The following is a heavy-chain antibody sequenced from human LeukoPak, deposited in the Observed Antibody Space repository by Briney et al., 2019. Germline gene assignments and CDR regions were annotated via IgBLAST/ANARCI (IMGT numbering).Heavy chain of an antibody. CDR1: GFTFSSYE. CDR2: ISSSGSTI. Sequence: GGSLRLSCAASGFTFSSYEMNWVRQAPGKGLEWVSYISSSGSTIYYVDSVKGRFTISRDNAKNSLYLQMNSLRAKDTAVYYCARLVGYDSSGRSQYFDYWGQGTLVTVSS. D-gene: IGHD3-22*01. J-gene: IGHJ4*02. V-gene: IGHV3-48*03. CDR3: ARLVGYDSSGRSQYFDY.